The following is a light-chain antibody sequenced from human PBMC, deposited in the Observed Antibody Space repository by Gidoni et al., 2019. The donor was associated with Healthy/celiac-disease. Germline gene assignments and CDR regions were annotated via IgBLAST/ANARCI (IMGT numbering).Light chain of an antibody. Sequence: DIVMTQSPDSLAVSLGERATINCKSSQSALYSSNNKNYLAWYQQKPGQPPKLLIYWASTRESGVPDRCSGSGSGTDFTLTISSLQAEDVAVYYCQQYYSTPPFTFGPGTKVDIK. J-gene: IGKJ3*01. CDR1: QSALYSSNNKNY. V-gene: IGKV4-1*01. CDR3: QQYYSTPPFT. CDR2: WAS.